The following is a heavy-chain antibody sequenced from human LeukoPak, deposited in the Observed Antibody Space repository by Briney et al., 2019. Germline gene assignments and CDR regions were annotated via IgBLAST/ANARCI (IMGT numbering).Heavy chain of an antibody. CDR1: GGSISSYY. CDR2: IYYSGST. V-gene: IGHV4-59*01. CDR3: ARDREGITFGGVIVNNWFNP. D-gene: IGHD3-16*02. J-gene: IGHJ5*02. Sequence: SETLSLTCTVSGGSISSYYWSWIRQPPGKGLEWIGYIYYSGSTNYNPSLKSRVTISVDTSKNQFSLKLSSVTAADTAVYYCARDREGITFGGVIVNNWFNPWGQGTLVTVSS.